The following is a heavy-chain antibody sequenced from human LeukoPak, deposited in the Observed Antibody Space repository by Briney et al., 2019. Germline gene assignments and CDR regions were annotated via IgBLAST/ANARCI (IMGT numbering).Heavy chain of an antibody. CDR3: ARDPRWLTPDCTSTSCYENYFDP. V-gene: IGHV4-38-2*02. D-gene: IGHD2-2*01. CDR1: GYSISSGYQ. J-gene: IGHJ5*02. Sequence: SETLSLTCAVPGYSISSGYQWAWIRQSPGKGLEWIGSIYHTGSAHYNPSLKSRVTISVETSKNQFSLKMYSVAAADTAVYYCARDPRWLTPDCTSTSCYENYFDPWGQGTLVTVSS. CDR2: IYHTGSA.